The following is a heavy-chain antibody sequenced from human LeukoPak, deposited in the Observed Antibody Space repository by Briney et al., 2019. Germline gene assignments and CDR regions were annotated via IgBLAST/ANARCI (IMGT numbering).Heavy chain of an antibody. CDR2: ISGGSSYI. CDR1: GFTFSSYS. D-gene: IGHD5-18*01. Sequence: GGSLRLSCAASGFTFSSYSMNWVRQAPGKALEWVSSISGGSSYIYYADSVKGRFTISRDNAKNSLYLQMNSLRAEDTAVYYCARDGYSYEILQDDYYYYGMDVWGQGTTVTVSS. J-gene: IGHJ6*02. CDR3: ARDGYSYEILQDDYYYYGMDV. V-gene: IGHV3-21*01.